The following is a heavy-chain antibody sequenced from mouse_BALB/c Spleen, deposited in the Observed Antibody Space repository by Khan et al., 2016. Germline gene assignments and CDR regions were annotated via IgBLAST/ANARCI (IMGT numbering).Heavy chain of an antibody. J-gene: IGHJ3*01. CDR2: INTETGEP. CDR3: ARATMITDGPWFAY. D-gene: IGHD2-4*01. V-gene: IGHV9-2-1*01. CDR1: GYTFTDYS. Sequence: QIQLVQSGPELKKPGETVKISCKASGYTFTDYSMHWVKQAPGKGLKWMGWINTETGEPTYADDFKGRFAFSLETSASTAYLQINNLKNEDTATYFCARATMITDGPWFAYWGQGTLVTVSA.